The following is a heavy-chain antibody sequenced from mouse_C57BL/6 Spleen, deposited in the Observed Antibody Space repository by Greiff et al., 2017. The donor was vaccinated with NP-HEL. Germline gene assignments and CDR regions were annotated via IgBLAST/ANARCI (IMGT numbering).Heavy chain of an antibody. J-gene: IGHJ2*01. Sequence: EVQLQQSGPVLVKPGASVKMSCKASGYTFTDYYMNWVKQSHGKSLEWIGVINPYNGGTSYNQKFKGKATLTVDKSSSTAYMELNSLTSEDSAVYYCARLSYYGSSLYYFDYWGQGTTLTVSS. CDR1: GYTFTDYY. V-gene: IGHV1-19*01. D-gene: IGHD1-1*01. CDR3: ARLSYYGSSLYYFDY. CDR2: INPYNGGT.